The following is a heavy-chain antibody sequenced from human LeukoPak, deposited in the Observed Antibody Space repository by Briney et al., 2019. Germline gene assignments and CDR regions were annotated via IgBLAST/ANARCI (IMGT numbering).Heavy chain of an antibody. CDR2: IYYSGST. D-gene: IGHD6-13*01. CDR3: ARDRYSSSWYVPFDP. Sequence: PSETLSLTCTVSGGSISSYYWSWIRQPPGKGLEWIGCIYYSGSTNYNPSLKSRVTISVDTSKNQFSLKLSSVTAADTAVYYCARDRYSSSWYVPFDPWGQGTLVAVSS. J-gene: IGHJ5*02. CDR1: GGSISSYY. V-gene: IGHV4-59*01.